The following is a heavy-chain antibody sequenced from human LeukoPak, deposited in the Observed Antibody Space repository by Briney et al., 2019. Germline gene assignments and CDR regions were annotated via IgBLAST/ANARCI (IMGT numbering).Heavy chain of an antibody. CDR3: AIGDKYGYPK. V-gene: IGHV3-74*01. CDR1: GFTFSSYW. D-gene: IGHD5-18*01. Sequence: PGGSLRLSCAASGFTFSSYWVFWVRQAPGKGLVWVSRIFIDGSGTSYADSVKGRFTISRDNAKNTLYLQMNSLRVEDTAVYYCAIGDKYGYPKWGQGTLVTVST. J-gene: IGHJ4*02. CDR2: IFIDGSGT.